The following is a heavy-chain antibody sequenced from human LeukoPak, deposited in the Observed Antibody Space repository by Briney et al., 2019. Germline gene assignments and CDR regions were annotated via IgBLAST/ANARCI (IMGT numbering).Heavy chain of an antibody. CDR1: GGSFSGYY. CDR3: ARVGRGIAARPRPDYYYYMDV. CDR2: INHSGRT. Sequence: PSETPSLTCAVYGGSFSGYYWSWIRQPPGKGLEWIGEINHSGRTNYNPSLKSRVTISVDTSKNQFSLKLSSVTAADTAVYYCARVGRGIAARPRPDYYYYMDVWGKGTTVTVSS. D-gene: IGHD6-6*01. J-gene: IGHJ6*03. V-gene: IGHV4-34*01.